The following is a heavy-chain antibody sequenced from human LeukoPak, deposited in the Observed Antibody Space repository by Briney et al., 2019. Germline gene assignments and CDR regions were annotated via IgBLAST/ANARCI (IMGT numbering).Heavy chain of an antibody. CDR3: AGEDNSSGYRPFDI. Sequence: ASVKVSCKASGYTFTGYYIHWVRQAPGQGLEWMGRINPDNGGTNYAQKFQGRVTMTRDMSMSTAYMELSRLRSVDTAVYYCAGEDNSSGYRPFDIWGQGTMVTVPS. CDR1: GYTFTGYY. V-gene: IGHV1-2*06. D-gene: IGHD3-22*01. J-gene: IGHJ3*02. CDR2: INPDNGGT.